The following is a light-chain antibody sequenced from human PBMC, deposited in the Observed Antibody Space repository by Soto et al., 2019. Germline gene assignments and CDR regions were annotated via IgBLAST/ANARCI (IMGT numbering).Light chain of an antibody. CDR2: GAS. Sequence: EIVLTQSPGTLSLSPGERATLSCRASQSVSSSYLAWYQQKPGQAPRLLIYGASSRATGIPDRFSGSGSGTDFTLTISRLEPEDFAVYYCLQYGSSPYTFGRGTKLEIK. CDR1: QSVSSSY. J-gene: IGKJ2*01. V-gene: IGKV3-20*01. CDR3: LQYGSSPYT.